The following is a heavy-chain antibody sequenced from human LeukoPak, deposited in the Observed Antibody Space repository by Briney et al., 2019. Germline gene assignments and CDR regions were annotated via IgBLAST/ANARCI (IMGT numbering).Heavy chain of an antibody. CDR2: TNPNTGDT. J-gene: IGHJ4*02. Sequence: ASVKVSCKASGYTFTGYYMHWMRQAPGQGLEWMGWTNPNTGDTDYAQNFQGRVTMTRDTSISTAYMTLSGLTSDDTAVYYCAREGSFSYSFRPPFDYWGQGTLVTVSS. V-gene: IGHV1-2*02. D-gene: IGHD3-10*01. CDR1: GYTFTGYY. CDR3: AREGSFSYSFRPPFDY.